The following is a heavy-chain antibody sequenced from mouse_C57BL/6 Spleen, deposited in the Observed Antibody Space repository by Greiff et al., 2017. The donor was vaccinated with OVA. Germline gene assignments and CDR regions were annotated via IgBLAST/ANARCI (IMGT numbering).Heavy chain of an antibody. CDR2: IYPGDGDT. CDR1: GYAFSSSW. Sequence: VHLVESGPELVKPGASVKISCKASGYAFSSSWMNWVKQRPGKGLEWIGRIYPGDGDTNYNGKFKGKATLTADKSSSTAYMQLSSLTSEDSAVYFCARGYYYGSSKGYFDVWGTGTTVTVSS. V-gene: IGHV1-82*01. D-gene: IGHD1-1*01. CDR3: ARGYYYGSSKGYFDV. J-gene: IGHJ1*03.